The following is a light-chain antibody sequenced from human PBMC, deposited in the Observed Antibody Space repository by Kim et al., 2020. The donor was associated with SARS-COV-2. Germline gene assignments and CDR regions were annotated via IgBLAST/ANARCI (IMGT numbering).Light chain of an antibody. CDR1: SSHIGSNT. J-gene: IGLJ1*01. CDR2: INN. CDR3: AAWDDRLNGPV. Sequence: GQRVTISCSGSSSHIGSNTVNWYQQLPGTAPKLLIYINNRRPSGVPDRFSGSKSGTSASLAISGLQSEDEADYYCAAWDDRLNGPVFGTGTKVTVL. V-gene: IGLV1-44*01.